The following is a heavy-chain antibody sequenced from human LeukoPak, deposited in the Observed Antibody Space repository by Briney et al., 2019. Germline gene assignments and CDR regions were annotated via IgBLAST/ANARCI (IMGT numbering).Heavy chain of an antibody. CDR3: ARHRYSSRNPGFDP. V-gene: IGHV4-59*11. CDR1: GGSISSHY. Sequence: RPSETLSLTCTVSGGSISSHYWSWIRQPPGKGLEWIGYIYYSGSPNYNPSLKSRVTISVDTSKNQFSLKLSSVTAADTAVYYCARHRYSSRNPGFDPWGQGTLVTVSS. D-gene: IGHD6-13*01. CDR2: IYYSGSP. J-gene: IGHJ5*02.